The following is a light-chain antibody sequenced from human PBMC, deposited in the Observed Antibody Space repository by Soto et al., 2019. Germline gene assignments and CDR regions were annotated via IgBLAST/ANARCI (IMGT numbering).Light chain of an antibody. J-gene: IGLJ1*01. CDR3: SSYTSSSTLL. CDR2: DVS. Sequence: QSALTQPASVSGSPGQSITISCTGTSSDVGGYDYVSWYQQHPGKAPKLMIYDVSNRPSGVSTRFSGSKSGNTASLTISGLQAEDDADYYCSSYTSSSTLLFGTGTKLTVL. CDR1: SSDVGGYDY. V-gene: IGLV2-14*01.